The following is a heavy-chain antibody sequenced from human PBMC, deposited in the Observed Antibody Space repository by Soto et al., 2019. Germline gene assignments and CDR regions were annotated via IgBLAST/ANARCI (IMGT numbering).Heavy chain of an antibody. D-gene: IGHD2-8*01. J-gene: IGHJ6*03. V-gene: IGHV3-15*01. CDR3: TTAVDCTNGVCPNYFHFYMDV. CDR1: GFTFTKAW. Sequence: EVQLVESGGGLVKPGGSLRLSCAASGFTFTKAWMSWVRQAPGKGLEWVGRIKSKEDGGLTDYGAPVKGRFIISRDDSKNTLFLQMNSLKAEDTAVYFCTTAVDCTNGVCPNYFHFYMDVWGTGTTVTVS. CDR2: IKSKEDGGLT.